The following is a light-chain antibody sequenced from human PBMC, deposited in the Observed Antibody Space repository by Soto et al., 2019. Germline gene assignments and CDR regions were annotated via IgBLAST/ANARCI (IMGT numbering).Light chain of an antibody. CDR1: SSNIGAGYD. V-gene: IGLV1-40*01. CDR2: GNS. Sequence: QSVLTQPPSVSGAPGQRVTISCTGSSSNIGAGYDVHWYQQLPGTAPKLLIYGNSNRPSGVPDRFFGSKSGTSASLTITGLQAEDEADYFCQSYDSSLSGSGVFGGGTQLTVL. J-gene: IGLJ7*01. CDR3: QSYDSSLSGSGV.